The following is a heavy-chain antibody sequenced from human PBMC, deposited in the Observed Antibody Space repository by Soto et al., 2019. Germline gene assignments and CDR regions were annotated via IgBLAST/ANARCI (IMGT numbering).Heavy chain of an antibody. Sequence: EVQLVQSGAEVKKPGSTVKISCKVSEYTLGDFGDYFIHWVQQAPGKGLIWMGLIDPEDGETKYAEKFQGRVTITADTSEETVYMELSSLTSADTAIYYCAPGRGGGWFDPWGQGTLVTVSS. CDR3: APGRGGGWFDP. CDR2: IDPEDGET. D-gene: IGHD3-16*01. CDR1: EYTLGDFGDYF. J-gene: IGHJ5*02. V-gene: IGHV1-69-2*01.